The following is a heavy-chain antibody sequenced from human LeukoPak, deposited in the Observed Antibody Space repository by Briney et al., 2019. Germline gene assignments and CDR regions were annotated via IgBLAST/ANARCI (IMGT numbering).Heavy chain of an antibody. CDR2: TNPNSGGT. V-gene: IGHV1-2*02. CDR1: GYTFTSYY. CDR3: ARSHSSGWKYYFDY. J-gene: IGHJ4*02. D-gene: IGHD6-19*01. Sequence: GASVKVSCKASGYTFTSYYMHWVRQAPGQGLEWMGWTNPNSGGTNYAQKFQGRVTMTRDTSISTAYMELSRLRSDDTAVYYCARSHSSGWKYYFDYWGQGTLVTVSS.